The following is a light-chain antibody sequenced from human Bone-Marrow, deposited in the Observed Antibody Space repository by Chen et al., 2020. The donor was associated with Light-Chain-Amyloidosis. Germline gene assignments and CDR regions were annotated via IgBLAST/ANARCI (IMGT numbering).Light chain of an antibody. CDR3: QQYGTSPLT. Sequence: EIVLTQSPGTLSLSPGEGANRSCRASQTISSNYLTWYQQKFGQAPRLLIYGSSSRATGIPDRFTCSGSGTDFTLTINRLEPEDFAMYYCQQYGTSPLTFGGGTKVEIK. CDR1: QTISSNY. CDR2: GSS. V-gene: IGKV3-20*01. J-gene: IGKJ4*01.